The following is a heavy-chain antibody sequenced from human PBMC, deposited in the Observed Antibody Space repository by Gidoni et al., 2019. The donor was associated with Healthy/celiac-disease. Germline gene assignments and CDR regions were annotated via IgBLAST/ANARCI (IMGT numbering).Heavy chain of an antibody. CDR1: GGSISSYY. CDR2: IYYSGST. V-gene: IGHV4-59*01. J-gene: IGHJ6*02. Sequence: QVQLQESGPGLVKPSETLSLTCTVSGGSISSYYWSWIRQPPGKGLEWIGYIYYSGSTNYNPSLKSRVTISVDTSKNQFSLKLSSVTAADTAVYYCARDTNGPMSRYYYGMDVWGQGTTVTVSS. CDR3: ARDTNGPMSRYYYGMDV. D-gene: IGHD2-8*01.